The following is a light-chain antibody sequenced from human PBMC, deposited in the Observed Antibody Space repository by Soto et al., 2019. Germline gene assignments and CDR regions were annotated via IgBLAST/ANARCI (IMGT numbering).Light chain of an antibody. V-gene: IGKV1-12*01. J-gene: IGKJ3*01. CDR3: QHTNNFPLT. CDR1: LGISTW. Sequence: DRHMTQSPSSVSAAVGDRVTITFRASLGISTWLAWYQQKPGKAPKLLIYATSTLQSGVPSRFSGTGSGTDFTLTIRSLQPEDFATYYCQHTNNFPLTFGPATNVDIK. CDR2: ATS.